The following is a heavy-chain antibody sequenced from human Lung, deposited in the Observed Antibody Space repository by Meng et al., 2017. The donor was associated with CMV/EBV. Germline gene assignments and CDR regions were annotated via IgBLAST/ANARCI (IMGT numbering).Heavy chain of an antibody. CDR1: GFTFSTYW. CDR3: ATSSSGFFGN. V-gene: IGHV3-7*01. D-gene: IGHD3-22*01. CDR2: INQGGSEK. J-gene: IGHJ4*02. Sequence: GESLKISCAASGFTFSTYWMSWVRQAPGRGLEWVANINQGGSEKYYVASVMGRFTVSRDNSKNSLYLQMNSLRAEDTAIYYCATSSSGFFGNWGQGALVTVSS.